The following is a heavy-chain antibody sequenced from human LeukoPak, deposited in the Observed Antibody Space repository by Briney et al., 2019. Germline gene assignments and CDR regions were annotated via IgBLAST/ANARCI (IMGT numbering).Heavy chain of an antibody. Sequence: ASVKVSCKVSGYTLTELSMHWVRQAPGKGLEWMGGFDPEDGETIYAQKSQGRVTMTEDTSTDTAYMELSSLRSEDTAVYYCATENWGKNWFDPWGQGTLVTVSS. CDR3: ATENWGKNWFDP. D-gene: IGHD7-27*01. V-gene: IGHV1-24*01. CDR1: GYTLTELS. J-gene: IGHJ5*02. CDR2: FDPEDGET.